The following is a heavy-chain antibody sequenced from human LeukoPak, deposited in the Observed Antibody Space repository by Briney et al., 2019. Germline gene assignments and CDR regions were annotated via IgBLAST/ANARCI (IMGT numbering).Heavy chain of an antibody. V-gene: IGHV5-51*01. CDR3: ARRTSESSGFDFLDV. J-gene: IGHJ6*02. CDR1: GYTFSSYW. CDR2: ISPGDSDT. Sequence: GESLKISCKSSGYTFSSYWIAWVRQMPGKGLEWMGIISPGDSDTRYSRPFQGQVTMSADKSISTAYLQWSSLKASDTAMYYCARRTSESSGFDFLDVWGQGTTVTVSS. D-gene: IGHD3-22*01.